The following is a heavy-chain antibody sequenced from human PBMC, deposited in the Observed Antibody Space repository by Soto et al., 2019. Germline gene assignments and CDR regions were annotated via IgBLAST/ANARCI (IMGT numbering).Heavy chain of an antibody. Sequence: GVSLRLSCAASGFTFSIYAMHWLRQAPGKGLEWGAVISYDGSNKYYADSVKGRFTISRDNSKNTLYLQMNSLRAEYTAVYYCARAESDYYDSSGMPYYYGMDVWGQGT. D-gene: IGHD3-22*01. CDR2: ISYDGSNK. V-gene: IGHV3-30-3*01. CDR1: GFTFSIYA. J-gene: IGHJ6*02. CDR3: ARAESDYYDSSGMPYYYGMDV.